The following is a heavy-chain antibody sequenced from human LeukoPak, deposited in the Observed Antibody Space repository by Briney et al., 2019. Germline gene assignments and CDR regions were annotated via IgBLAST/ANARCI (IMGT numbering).Heavy chain of an antibody. V-gene: IGHV3-7*01. Sequence: GALRLSCVTSGFTFNTYWMSWVRQAPGKGLEWVANIKQDGSDKYYVDSVKGRFTVSRDNAKYSLYLQMNSLRAEDTAVYYCARRITGTASDYWGQGTLVTVSS. CDR2: IKQDGSDK. D-gene: IGHD1-20*01. CDR1: GFTFNTYW. J-gene: IGHJ4*02. CDR3: ARRITGTASDY.